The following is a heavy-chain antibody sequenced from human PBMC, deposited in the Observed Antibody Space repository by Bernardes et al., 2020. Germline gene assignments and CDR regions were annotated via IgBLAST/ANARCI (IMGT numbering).Heavy chain of an antibody. CDR1: GFSFNSYS. J-gene: IGHJ3*02. CDR3: ARDLINAFDI. D-gene: IGHD3-10*01. Sequence: GGSLRLSCAASGFSFNSYSMNWVRQAPGKGLEWLSYISSSGTTIYYADSVTGRFTISRDNAKNSLFLQMNSLRDEDTAVYYCARDLINAFDIWGKGTMVTVSS. CDR2: ISSSGTTI. V-gene: IGHV3-48*02.